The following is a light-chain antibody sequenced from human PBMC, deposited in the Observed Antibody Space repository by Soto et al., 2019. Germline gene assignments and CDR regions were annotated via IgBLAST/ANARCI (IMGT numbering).Light chain of an antibody. CDR3: QQGYSIPWT. V-gene: IGKV1-39*01. Sequence: DIQMTQSPSSVSASVGDRVTITCRASQSIASCLNWYQERPGKAPKVLIHAASTLESGVPSRFSGSGSETDFTLTISSLQLEDFAIYYCQQGYSIPWTFGQGTKVDIK. CDR2: AAS. CDR1: QSIASC. J-gene: IGKJ1*01.